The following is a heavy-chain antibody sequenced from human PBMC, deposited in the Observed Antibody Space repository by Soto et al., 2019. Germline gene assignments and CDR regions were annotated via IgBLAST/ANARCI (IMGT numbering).Heavy chain of an antibody. CDR1: GYTYTSYA. CDR3: AALGNYSNETPLLDY. V-gene: IGHV1-3*05. D-gene: IGHD4-4*01. CDR2: INAGNGNT. J-gene: IGHJ4*02. Sequence: QIQLVQSGDEEKKPGASVKVSCKASGYTYTSYAMHWVRQAPGQRIEWMGWINAGNGNTKYSQKFQGRVTITRDTSASTAYMEMSSLRSEDTAVYYCAALGNYSNETPLLDYWGQGTLVTVSS.